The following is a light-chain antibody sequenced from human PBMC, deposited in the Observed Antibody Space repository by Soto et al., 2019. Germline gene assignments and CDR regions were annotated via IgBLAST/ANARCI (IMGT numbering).Light chain of an antibody. CDR1: QSVSSSY. CDR3: LQSDNSPRT. Sequence: EIVLTQSPGTLSLSPGERATLSCMASQSVSSSYLAWYQQKPGQAPRLLVYGSSNRATGVSDRFSGSGSGTDFTLTISSLEPEDFAVYYGLQSDNSPRTFGQGTKVEI. J-gene: IGKJ1*01. V-gene: IGKV3-20*01. CDR2: GSS.